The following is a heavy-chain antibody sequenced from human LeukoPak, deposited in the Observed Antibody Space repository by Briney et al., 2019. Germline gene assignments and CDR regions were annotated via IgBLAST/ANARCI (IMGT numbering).Heavy chain of an antibody. J-gene: IGHJ6*02. CDR1: GFALSSHW. CDR2: INHNGNVN. V-gene: IGHV3-7*03. Sequence: GGSLRLSCAASGFALSSHWMTWVRQAPGKGLEWVASINHNGNVNYYVDSVKGRFTISRDNAKNSLYLQMSNLRAEDTAVYFCARGGGLDVWGQGATVTVSS. CDR3: ARGGGLDV. D-gene: IGHD3-16*01.